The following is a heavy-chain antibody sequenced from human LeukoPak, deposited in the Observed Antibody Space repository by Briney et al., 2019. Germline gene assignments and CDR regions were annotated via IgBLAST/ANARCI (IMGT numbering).Heavy chain of an antibody. CDR3: TTDPGAWAPI. Sequence: PGGSLRLSCVASGLTFSNAGMSWVCLAPGKGLEWVWRIKSKTDGETTDYAAPVKGRFTISRDDSKNTLYLQMNRLNIGDTAVYYCTTDPGAWAPIRGQGTMVTVSS. J-gene: IGHJ3*02. CDR1: GLTFSNAG. D-gene: IGHD1-26*01. V-gene: IGHV3-15*01. CDR2: IKSKTDGETT.